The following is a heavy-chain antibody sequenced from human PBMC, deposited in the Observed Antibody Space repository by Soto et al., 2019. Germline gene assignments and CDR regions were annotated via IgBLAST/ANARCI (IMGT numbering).Heavy chain of an antibody. CDR2: IIPILGIA. CDR3: AYRLRYSAWPPDY. Sequence: ASVKVSCKASGGTFSSYTISWVRQAPGQGLEWMGRIIPILGIANYAQKFQGRVTITADKSTSTAYMELSSLRSEDTAVYYCAYRLRYSAWPPDYWGPGPLVTLSS. CDR1: GGTFSSYT. D-gene: IGHD3-9*01. V-gene: IGHV1-69*02. J-gene: IGHJ4*02.